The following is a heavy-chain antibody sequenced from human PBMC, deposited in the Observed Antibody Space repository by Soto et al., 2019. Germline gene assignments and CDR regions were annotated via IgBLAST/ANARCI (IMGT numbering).Heavy chain of an antibody. CDR1: GYSFTDYH. CDR3: ARGDSTDCSNGVCSFFYNHDMDV. Sequence: ASVKVSCKASGYSFTDYHIHWVRQAPGQGPEWLGRINPKSGGTSTAQKFQGWVTMTTDTSISTASMELTRLTSDYTAIYYCARGDSTDCSNGVCSFFYNHDMDVWGQGTTVTVSS. D-gene: IGHD2-8*01. CDR2: INPKSGGT. V-gene: IGHV1-2*04. J-gene: IGHJ6*02.